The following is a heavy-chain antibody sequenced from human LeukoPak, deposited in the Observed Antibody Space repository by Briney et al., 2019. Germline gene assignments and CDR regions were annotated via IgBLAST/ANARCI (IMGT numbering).Heavy chain of an antibody. J-gene: IGHJ6*02. D-gene: IGHD3-3*01. Sequence: GGSLRLSCAASGFTSSSYGMHWVRQAPGKGLEWVAGISYDGSNKYYADSVKGRFTISRDNSKNTLYLQMNSLRAEDTAVYYCATSYYDFWSGYYLKYYYYGMDVWGQGTTVTVSS. CDR3: ATSYYDFWSGYYLKYYYYGMDV. CDR1: GFTSSSYG. CDR2: ISYDGSNK. V-gene: IGHV3-30*03.